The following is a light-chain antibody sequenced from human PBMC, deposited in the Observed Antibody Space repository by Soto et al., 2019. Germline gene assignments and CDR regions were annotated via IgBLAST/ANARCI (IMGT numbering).Light chain of an antibody. CDR3: SSFTNSSTLVV. CDR1: SSDIAYYNY. J-gene: IGLJ2*01. CDR2: DVS. V-gene: IGLV2-14*01. Sequence: QSALTQPASVSGSPGQSITISCTGTSSDIAYYNYVSWYQQHPGKAPKLMIYDVSNRPSGVSNRFSGSKSGNTASLTISGLQAEDEADYYCSSFTNSSTLVVFGGGTQLTVL.